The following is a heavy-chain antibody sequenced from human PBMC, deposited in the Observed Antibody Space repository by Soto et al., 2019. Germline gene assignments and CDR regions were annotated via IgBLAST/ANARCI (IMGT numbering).Heavy chain of an antibody. J-gene: IGHJ4*02. CDR2: ISSSGSTI. D-gene: IGHD6-19*01. CDR1: GFTFSSYE. V-gene: IGHV3-48*03. Sequence: GGSLRLSCAASGFTFSSYEMNWVRQAPGKGLEWVSYISSSGSTIYYADSVKGRFTISRDNAKNSLYLQMNSLRAEDTAVYFCARAIAVGSTSLDYWGLGTRVTVSS. CDR3: ARAIAVGSTSLDY.